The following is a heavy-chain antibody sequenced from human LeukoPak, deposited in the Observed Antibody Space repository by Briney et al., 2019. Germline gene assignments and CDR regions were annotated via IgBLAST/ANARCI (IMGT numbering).Heavy chain of an antibody. CDR2: IIGSGDST. Sequence: PGGSLRLSCAVSGFTFSNYALSWVRQSPGKGLEWVSTIIGSGDSTAYADSVKGRFTISRDNSKNTLFLQMNSLRAEDTALYYCAKERRETSGSYYGPFDYWGRGTLVTVSS. CDR1: GFTFSNYA. D-gene: IGHD1-26*01. J-gene: IGHJ4*02. V-gene: IGHV3-23*01. CDR3: AKERRETSGSYYGPFDY.